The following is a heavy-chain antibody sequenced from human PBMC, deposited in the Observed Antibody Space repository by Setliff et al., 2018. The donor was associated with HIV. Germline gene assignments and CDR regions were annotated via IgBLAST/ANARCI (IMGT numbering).Heavy chain of an antibody. V-gene: IGHV1-46*01. CDR1: GYTFTSYY. CDR2: INPSGGST. D-gene: IGHD6-6*01. J-gene: IGHJ4*02. Sequence: VASVKVSCKASGYTFTSYYMHWVRQAPGQGLEWMGIINPSGGSTSYAQKFQGRVTMTRDTSTSTVYMELSSLRSEDTAVYYCARDRGGAAREYYFDYWGQGTLVTVSS. CDR3: ARDRGGAAREYYFDY.